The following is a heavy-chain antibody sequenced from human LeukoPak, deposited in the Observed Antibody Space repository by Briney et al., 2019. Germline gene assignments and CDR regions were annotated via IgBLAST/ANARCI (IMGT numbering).Heavy chain of an antibody. J-gene: IGHJ6*02. CDR1: GYTFTSYG. V-gene: IGHV1-18*01. D-gene: IGHD2-2*01. CDR2: ISAYNGNT. CDR3: ARQEVVPAASSDHYYYYYGMDV. Sequence: GASVKVSCKASGYTFTSYGISWVRQAPGQGLEWMGWISAYNGNTNYAQKLQGRVTMTTDTSTSTAYMELRSLRSDDTAVYYCARQEVVPAASSDHYYYYYGMDVWGQGTTVTVSS.